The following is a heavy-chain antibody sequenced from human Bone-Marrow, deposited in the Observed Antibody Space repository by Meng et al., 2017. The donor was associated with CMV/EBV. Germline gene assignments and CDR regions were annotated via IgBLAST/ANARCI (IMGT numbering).Heavy chain of an antibody. J-gene: IGHJ4*02. CDR1: GYTFTGYY. D-gene: IGHD3-3*01. CDR3: ARALGVLRFLEWLLTIDY. Sequence: ASVKVSCKASGYTFTGYYMHWVRQAPGQGLEWMGWINPNSGGTNYAQKFQGRVTMTRDTSNSTAYMELSRLRSDDTAVYYCARALGVLRFLEWLLTIDYWGQGTLVTVSS. CDR2: INPNSGGT. V-gene: IGHV1-2*02.